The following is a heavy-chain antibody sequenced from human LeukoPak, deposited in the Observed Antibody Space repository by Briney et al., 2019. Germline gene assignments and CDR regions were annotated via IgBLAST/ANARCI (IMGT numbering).Heavy chain of an antibody. D-gene: IGHD3-10*01. CDR1: GGSINSYY. J-gene: IGHJ4*02. CDR3: ARDRPDFGESLFDY. Sequence: SETLSLTCTVSGGSINSYYWSWIRRPPGKGLEWIGYIYYSGSANYNPSLKSRVTISVDTSKNQFSLKLSSVTAADTAVYYCARDRPDFGESLFDYWGQGTLVTVSS. V-gene: IGHV4-59*01. CDR2: IYYSGSA.